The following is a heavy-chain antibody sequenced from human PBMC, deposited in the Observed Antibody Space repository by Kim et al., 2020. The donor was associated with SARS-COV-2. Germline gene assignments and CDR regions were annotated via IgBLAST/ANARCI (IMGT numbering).Heavy chain of an antibody. CDR3: ARDFRPPIAAAGTIGGDYYYYGMDV. J-gene: IGHJ6*02. CDR1: GFTFSSYS. Sequence: GGSLRLSCAASGFTFSSYSMNWVRQAPGKGLEWVSYISSSSSTIYYADSVKGRFTISRDNAKNSLYLQMNSLRDEDTAVYYCARDFRPPIAAAGTIGGDYYYYGMDVWGQGTTVTVSS. V-gene: IGHV3-48*02. D-gene: IGHD6-13*01. CDR2: ISSSSSTI.